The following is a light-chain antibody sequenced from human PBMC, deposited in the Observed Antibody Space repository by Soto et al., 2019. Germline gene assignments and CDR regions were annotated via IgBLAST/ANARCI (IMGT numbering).Light chain of an antibody. CDR2: DAS. J-gene: IGKJ1*01. Sequence: DIQMTQSPSTLSASVGDRVTITCRASQSIDDWLAWYQQRPGIAPKLLIYDASTLEGGVPSRFSGNGSGTEFTLTISSLQPDDFGTYYCQQYNHYWTFGQGTKVDIK. V-gene: IGKV1-5*01. CDR1: QSIDDW. CDR3: QQYNHYWT.